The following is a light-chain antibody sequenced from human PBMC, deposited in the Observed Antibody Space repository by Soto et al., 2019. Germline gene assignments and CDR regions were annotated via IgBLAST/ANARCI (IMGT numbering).Light chain of an antibody. J-gene: IGLJ3*02. Sequence: QSVLTQPPSVSAAPGQKVTISCSGSSSNIGNNYLSWYQQLPGTAPKLLIYENNKRPSGIPDRFSGSKSGTSATLGITGLQTGDEADYYCGTWDSSLSAVFGGGTKVTVL. CDR1: SSNIGNNY. CDR3: GTWDSSLSAV. CDR2: ENN. V-gene: IGLV1-51*02.